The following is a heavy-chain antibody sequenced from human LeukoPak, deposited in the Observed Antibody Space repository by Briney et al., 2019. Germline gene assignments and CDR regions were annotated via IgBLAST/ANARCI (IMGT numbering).Heavy chain of an antibody. Sequence: ASVKVSCKASGYTFTSYYMHWVRQAPGQGLEWVGIINPSGGSTSYAQKFQGRVTMTRDTSTSTVYMELSSLRSEDTAVYYCARGRVFGLRSWSLGYWGQGTLVTVSS. J-gene: IGHJ4*02. CDR1: GYTFTSYY. CDR3: ARGRVFGLRSWSLGY. V-gene: IGHV1-46*01. D-gene: IGHD6-13*01. CDR2: INPSGGST.